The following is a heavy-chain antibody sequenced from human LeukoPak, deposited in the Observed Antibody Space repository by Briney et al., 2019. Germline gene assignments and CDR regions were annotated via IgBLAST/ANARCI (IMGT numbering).Heavy chain of an antibody. CDR3: ASQEHPRGYYYDSSGYADY. D-gene: IGHD3-22*01. CDR1: GGSISSNSYY. V-gene: IGHV4-39*01. J-gene: IGHJ4*02. CDR2: IYYSGST. Sequence: PSETLSLTCTVSGGSISSNSYYWGWIRQRPGKGLEWIGSIYYSGSTYYNPSLKSRVTISVDTSKNQFSLKLSSVTAADTAVYYCASQEHPRGYYYDSSGYADYWGQGTLVTVSS.